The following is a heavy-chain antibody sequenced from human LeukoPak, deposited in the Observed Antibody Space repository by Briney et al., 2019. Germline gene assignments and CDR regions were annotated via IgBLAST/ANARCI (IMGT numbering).Heavy chain of an antibody. Sequence: SQTLSLTCAVSGGSISSGGYSWSWIRQPPGKGLEWIGYIYHSGSTYYNPSLKSRVTISADRSKNQFSLKLSSVTAADTAVYYCARQYSGYDAFDYWGQGTLVTVSS. V-gene: IGHV4-30-2*01. D-gene: IGHD5-12*01. CDR1: GGSISSGGYS. J-gene: IGHJ4*02. CDR2: IYHSGST. CDR3: ARQYSGYDAFDY.